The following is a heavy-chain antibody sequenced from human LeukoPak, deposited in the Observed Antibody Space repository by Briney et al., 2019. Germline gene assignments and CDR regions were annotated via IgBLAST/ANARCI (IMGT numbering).Heavy chain of an antibody. CDR1: GFTFRNYV. CDR3: ARDLVAGVDY. V-gene: IGHV3-30*04. Sequence: GGSLRLSCAASGFTFRNYVIHWVRQAPGKGLEWVAVISYDGSNKYYADSVKGRFTISRDNSKNTLYLQMNSLRAEDTAVYYCARDLVAGVDYWGQGTLVTVSS. D-gene: IGHD2-8*02. CDR2: ISYDGSNK. J-gene: IGHJ4*02.